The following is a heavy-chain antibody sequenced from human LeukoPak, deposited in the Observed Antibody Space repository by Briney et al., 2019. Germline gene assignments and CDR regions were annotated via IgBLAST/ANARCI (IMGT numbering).Heavy chain of an antibody. V-gene: IGHV5-51*01. CDR1: GYSFTSYW. D-gene: IGHD6-13*01. CDR3: ARGKQQLVELDY. J-gene: IGHJ4*02. CDR2: IYPGDSDT. Sequence: KSGESLKISCKGSGYSFTSYWIAWVRQMPGKGLEWVGTIYPGDSDTRYSPSFQGQVTISADKSISTAYLQWSSLKASDTALYYCARGKQQLVELDYWGQGTLVTVSS.